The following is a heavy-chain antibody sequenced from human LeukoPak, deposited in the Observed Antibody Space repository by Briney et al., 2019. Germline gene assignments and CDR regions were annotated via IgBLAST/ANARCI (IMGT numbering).Heavy chain of an antibody. J-gene: IGHJ5*02. CDR2: VDPEDGET. Sequence: ASVKVSCKVSGYTLTDYYMHWVQQAPGKGLEWMGLVDPEDGETIYAEKFQGRVTITADTSTDTAYMELSSLRSEDTAVYYCANSLEDSPADHWGQGTLVTVSS. CDR3: ANSLEDSPADH. V-gene: IGHV1-69-2*01. D-gene: IGHD1-1*01. CDR1: GYTLTDYY.